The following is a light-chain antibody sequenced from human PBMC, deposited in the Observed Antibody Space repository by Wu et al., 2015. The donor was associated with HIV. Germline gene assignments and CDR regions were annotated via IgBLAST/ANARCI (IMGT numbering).Light chain of an antibody. V-gene: IGKV3-11*01. CDR3: QQRSDWPLT. CDR1: QSVSSY. Sequence: EIVLTQSPATLSLSPGKRATLSCRASQSVSSYLAWYQQKPGQAPRLLIYDASNRATGIPARFSGSGSGTDFTLTISSLEPEDFTVYYCQQRSDWPLTFGGGTKVEIK. J-gene: IGKJ4*01. CDR2: DAS.